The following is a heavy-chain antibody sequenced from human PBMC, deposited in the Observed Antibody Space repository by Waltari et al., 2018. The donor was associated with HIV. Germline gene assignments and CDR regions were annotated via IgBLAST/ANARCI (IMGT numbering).Heavy chain of an antibody. CDR3: ARGVHDFYYGMDV. CDR2: IWYDGSKE. V-gene: IGHV3-33*01. J-gene: IGHJ6*02. Sequence: QVQLVDPGGGVVEPGRALRLSGAVSGLTFSRYGMPWGRRAQGKGREWVAGIWYDGSKEYYADSVKGRFTISRDNSKNTLYLQMNSLRDEDTAVYYCARGVHDFYYGMDVWGQGTSVTVSS. CDR1: GLTFSRYG.